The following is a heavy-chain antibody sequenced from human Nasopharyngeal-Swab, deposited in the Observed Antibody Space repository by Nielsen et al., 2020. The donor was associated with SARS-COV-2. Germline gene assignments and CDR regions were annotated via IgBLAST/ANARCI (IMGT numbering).Heavy chain of an antibody. CDR3: ARGGSWFDS. CDR2: IKQDGSEQ. D-gene: IGHD1-26*01. J-gene: IGHJ5*01. Sequence: GGSLRLSCAASGFTFSSYAMSWVRQAPGKGLEWVANIKQDGSEQKYVDSVKGRFTISRDNAKNSLFLQMNSLRGDDTAIYYCARGGSWFDSWGPGTLVTVSS. CDR1: GFTFSSYA. V-gene: IGHV3-7*03.